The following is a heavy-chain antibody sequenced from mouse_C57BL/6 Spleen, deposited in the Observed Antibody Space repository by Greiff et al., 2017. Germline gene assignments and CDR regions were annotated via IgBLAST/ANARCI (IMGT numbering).Heavy chain of an antibody. D-gene: IGHD1-1*01. CDR1: GFTFSDYG. J-gene: IGHJ4*01. CDR3: ARPNYGSSYNYAMDY. Sequence: EVKLMASGGGLVKPGGSLKLSCAASGFTFSDYGMHWVRQAPEKGLAWVAYLSSGSSTIYYADTVKGRVTISRDNAKNTLFLQMTSLRSEDTAMYYCARPNYGSSYNYAMDYWGQGTSVTVSS. V-gene: IGHV5-17*01. CDR2: LSSGSSTI.